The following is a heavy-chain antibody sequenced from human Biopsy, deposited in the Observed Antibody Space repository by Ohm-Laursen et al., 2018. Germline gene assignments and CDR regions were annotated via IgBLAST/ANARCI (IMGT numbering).Heavy chain of an antibody. Sequence: SLRLSCAASGFSFSDYHMRWIRQAPGRGLEWVSYISGGGTIYYGDSMESRVTISRDNAKNSLYLQMHSLRAEDTAVYYCARDTRWSPYSMDVWGQGTTVTVSS. CDR1: GFSFSDYH. J-gene: IGHJ6*02. V-gene: IGHV3-11*01. CDR3: ARDTRWSPYSMDV. D-gene: IGHD4-23*01. CDR2: ISGGGTI.